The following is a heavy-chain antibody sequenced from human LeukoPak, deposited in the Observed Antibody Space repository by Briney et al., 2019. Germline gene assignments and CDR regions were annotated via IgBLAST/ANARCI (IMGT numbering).Heavy chain of an antibody. CDR1: GYAFSTYG. V-gene: IGHV1-18*04. D-gene: IGHD2-2*01. J-gene: IGHJ3*01. Sequence: GASVKVSCKASGYAFSTYGITWVRQAPGQGLQWMGWISGYNTKTKYLQKFQDRLTLTTDTSTTTSYMELRGLRSDDTAVYYCARVWLPTVVPTATWGDPFDVWGQGTVVTVSS. CDR2: ISGYNTKT. CDR3: ARVWLPTVVPTATWGDPFDV.